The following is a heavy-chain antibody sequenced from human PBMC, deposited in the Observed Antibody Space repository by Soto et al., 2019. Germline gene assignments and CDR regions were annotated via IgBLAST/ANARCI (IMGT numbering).Heavy chain of an antibody. CDR3: ARGRVTIFGEPQHFDY. D-gene: IGHD3-3*01. CDR1: GFNFGVFG. Sequence: PGGSLRLSCAASGFNFGVFGMHWVRQAPGKGLEWLSVLSYEGSEEYYADSVRGRFTISRDNSKNTLLLQMNSLRAEDTAVYYCARGRVTIFGEPQHFDYWGQGTLVTVSS. J-gene: IGHJ4*02. V-gene: IGHV3-33*05. CDR2: LSYEGSEE.